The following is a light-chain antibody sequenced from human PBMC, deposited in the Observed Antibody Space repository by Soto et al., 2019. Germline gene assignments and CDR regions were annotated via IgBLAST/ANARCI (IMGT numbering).Light chain of an antibody. CDR3: QQRGSGPPEVT. J-gene: IGKJ4*01. CDR2: DVS. CDR1: QRVYSY. Sequence: EIVLTQSPATLSLSPGERATLSCRASQRVYSYVAWYQQKPGQAPRLLIYDVSNRAAGIPARFSGSGSGTAFTLTSSSLEPEDFAVYYCQQRGSGPPEVTFGGGTKVEI. V-gene: IGKV3-11*01.